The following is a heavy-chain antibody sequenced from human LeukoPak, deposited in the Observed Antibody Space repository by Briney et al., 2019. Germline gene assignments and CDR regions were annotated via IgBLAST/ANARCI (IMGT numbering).Heavy chain of an antibody. V-gene: IGHV1-8*01. CDR3: ARAPGRSVKKVMTTVKNYYYMDL. CDR1: GYTFTSYD. D-gene: IGHD4-17*01. J-gene: IGHJ6*03. CDR2: MNPNSGNT. Sequence: ASVKVSCKASGYTFTSYDTNWVRQATGQGREWMGWMNPNSGNTGYAQKFQGRVTMTRNTSISTAYMELSSLRSEDTAVYYCARAPGRSVKKVMTTVKNYYYMDLWGKGTTVTVSS.